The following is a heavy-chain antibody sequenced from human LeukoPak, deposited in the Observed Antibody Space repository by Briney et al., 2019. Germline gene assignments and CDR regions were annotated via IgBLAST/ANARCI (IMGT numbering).Heavy chain of an antibody. D-gene: IGHD3-22*01. CDR3: ARDPSGYFNY. Sequence: SETLSLTCTVSGGSFSSGNYYWSWIRQPPGKGLEWIGYRHYSGSTNYNPSLKSRVTISVDTSKNQFSLKLSSVTAADTAVYYCARDPSGYFNYWGQGTLATVSS. CDR2: RHYSGST. CDR1: GGSFSSGNYY. J-gene: IGHJ4*02. V-gene: IGHV4-61*01.